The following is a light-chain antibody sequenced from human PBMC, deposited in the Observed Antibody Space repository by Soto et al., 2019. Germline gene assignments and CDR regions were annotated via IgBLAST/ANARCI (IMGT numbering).Light chain of an antibody. CDR1: QGISSG. J-gene: IGKJ1*01. CDR3: QQYTSYS. Sequence: DIQMTQSPSSVSASVGDRVTITCRASQGISSGLAWYQQEPGTAPKVLIDHDSNLQSGVPSRFSGSGTATEFTLTISSLQPDDFSTYYCQQYTSYSFGQGTKVDIK. V-gene: IGKV1-5*01. CDR2: HDS.